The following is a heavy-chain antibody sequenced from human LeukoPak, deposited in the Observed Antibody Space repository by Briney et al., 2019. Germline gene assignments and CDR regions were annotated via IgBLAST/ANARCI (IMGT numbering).Heavy chain of an antibody. V-gene: IGHV3-23*01. CDR1: GFTFSSYA. J-gene: IGHJ4*02. CDR3: AKVFDVLWFGEFGHYFDY. Sequence: GGSLRLSCAASGFTFSSYAMSWVRQAPGKGLEWVSAISGSGGSTYYADSVKGRFTISRDNSRNTLYLQMNSLRAEDTAVYYCAKVFDVLWFGEFGHYFDYWGQGTLVTVSS. D-gene: IGHD3-10*01. CDR2: ISGSGGST.